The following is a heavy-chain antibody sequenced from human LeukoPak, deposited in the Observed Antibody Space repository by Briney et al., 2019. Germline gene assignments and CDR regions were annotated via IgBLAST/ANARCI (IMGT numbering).Heavy chain of an antibody. CDR1: GFTFSNYA. CDR2: SGATT. D-gene: IGHD3-10*01. J-gene: IGHJ4*02. CDR3: ARGYLVRGVIMGIDY. Sequence: SGGSLRLSCSASGFTFSNYAMTWVRQAPGKGLEWVSASGATTYYADSVKGRFTISRDNAKNSLSLQLNSLRAEDTALYYCARGYLVRGVIMGIDYWGQGTLVTVSS. V-gene: IGHV3-69-1*01.